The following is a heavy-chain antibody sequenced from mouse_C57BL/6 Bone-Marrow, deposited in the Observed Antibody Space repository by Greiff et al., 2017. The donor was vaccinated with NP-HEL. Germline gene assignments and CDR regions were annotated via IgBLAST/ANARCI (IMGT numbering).Heavy chain of an antibody. Sequence: DVHLVESGGGLVKPGGSLKLSCAASGFTFSSYAMSWVRQTPEKRLEWVATISDGGSYTYYPDNVKGRFTISRDNAKNNLYLQMSHLKSEDTAMYYCARDSHWYFDVWGTGTTVTVSS. V-gene: IGHV5-4*01. D-gene: IGHD6-2*01. CDR2: ISDGGSYT. CDR1: GFTFSSYA. CDR3: ARDSHWYFDV. J-gene: IGHJ1*03.